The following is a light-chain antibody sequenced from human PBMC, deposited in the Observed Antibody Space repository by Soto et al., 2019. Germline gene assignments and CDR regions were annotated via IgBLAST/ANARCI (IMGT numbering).Light chain of an antibody. CDR3: LQHNRYPLT. Sequence: DIHMTQPPSTLSASVGSRVTITCRASRTISTYLAWYQPKPGKAPKLRSDKASSLGSGVPSRVSGSGSGTEFTLTISSLQPEDFATYYCLQHNRYPLTFGEGTKV. CDR1: RTISTY. V-gene: IGKV1-5*03. J-gene: IGKJ1*01. CDR2: KAS.